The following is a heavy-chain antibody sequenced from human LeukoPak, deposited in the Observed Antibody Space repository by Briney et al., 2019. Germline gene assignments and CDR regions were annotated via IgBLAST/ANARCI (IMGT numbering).Heavy chain of an antibody. CDR1: GFTFSRYG. CDR3: TKRWELTRGDDY. D-gene: IGHD1-26*01. J-gene: IGHJ4*02. CDR2: IAYDGSNK. Sequence: GGSLRLSCATSGFTFSRYGMHWVRQAPGKGLEWVAVIAYDGSNKYYADSVKGRFTISRDNSKNTVYLQMNSLRPEDTAVYYCTKRWELTRGDDYWGQGTPVTVSS. V-gene: IGHV3-30*18.